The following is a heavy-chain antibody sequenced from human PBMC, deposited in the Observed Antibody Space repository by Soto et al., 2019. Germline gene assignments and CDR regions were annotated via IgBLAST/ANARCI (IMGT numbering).Heavy chain of an antibody. J-gene: IGHJ4*02. CDR2: ISASGVST. V-gene: IGHV3-23*01. CDR1: GFTFSSYA. Sequence: EVHLLESGGGLVQPGGSLRLSCAASGFTFSSYAMSWVRQAPGKGLEWVSTISASGVSTYYADSVKGRFTISRDNSENTLFLQFNSLRAEDTAIYYCAKDQIAARNVVFDYWGQGTLVTVSS. CDR3: AKDQIAARNVVFDY. D-gene: IGHD6-6*01.